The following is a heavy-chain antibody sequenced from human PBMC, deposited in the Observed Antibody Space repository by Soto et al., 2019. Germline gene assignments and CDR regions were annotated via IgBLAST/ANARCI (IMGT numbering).Heavy chain of an antibody. V-gene: IGHV3-48*01. Sequence: EGQLVEFGGGLVKPGGSLRLSCAASGFSFSIYSYNWVRQAPGKGLEWLSYISLAGSSIYYADSVKGRFTISRDSARDSGYLKMNSLRAEDTAVYYCAKDRGGSGAFDIWGQGTMVTVSS. D-gene: IGHD3-10*01. CDR2: ISLAGSSI. J-gene: IGHJ3*02. CDR1: GFSFSIYS. CDR3: AKDRGGSGAFDI.